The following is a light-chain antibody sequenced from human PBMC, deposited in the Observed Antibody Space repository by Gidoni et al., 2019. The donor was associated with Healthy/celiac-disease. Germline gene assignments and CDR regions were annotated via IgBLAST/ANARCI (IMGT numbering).Light chain of an antibody. CDR1: QSVSSY. V-gene: IGKV3-11*01. Sequence: EILLTQSPATLSLSPGKRATLSCRASQSVSSYLAWYQQKPGQAPRLLIYDASHRATGIPARFSGSGSGTDFTLTISSLEPEDFAVYYCQQRSNWPITFGQGTRLEIK. CDR3: QQRSNWPIT. CDR2: DAS. J-gene: IGKJ5*01.